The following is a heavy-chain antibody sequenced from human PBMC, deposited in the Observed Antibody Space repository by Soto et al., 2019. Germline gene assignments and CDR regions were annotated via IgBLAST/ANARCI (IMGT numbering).Heavy chain of an antibody. V-gene: IGHV2-5*02. J-gene: IGHJ6*03. CDR2: LYWDDDR. CDR1: GFSLSTSGVG. CDR3: ANYTVTTDMDG. Sequence: QITLRESGPTLVKPAQTLTLTCTFSGFSLSTSGVGVGWIRQPPGKALEWLGLLYWDDDRRYSPSLRSRLTITKDTSKDQVVLTLTHLVPGDTATYFCANYTVTTDMDGWGNGTPVTVSS. D-gene: IGHD4-4*01.